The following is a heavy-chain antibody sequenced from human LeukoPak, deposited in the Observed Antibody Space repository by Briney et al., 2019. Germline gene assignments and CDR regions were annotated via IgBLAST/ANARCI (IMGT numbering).Heavy chain of an antibody. CDR1: GGSIRESVYY. V-gene: IGHV4-39*01. Sequence: NPSETLSLTCTVSGGSIRESVYYWGWIRQPPGQGLEWDGSIFYSGTTYYNPSLKSGVLISVDTPKNHFHLKMNSVTHTDLALYYCARQQYDGSGSHQNWGQGNLVTVSS. CDR3: ARQQYDGSGSHQN. CDR2: IFYSGTT. J-gene: IGHJ4*02. D-gene: IGHD3-10*01.